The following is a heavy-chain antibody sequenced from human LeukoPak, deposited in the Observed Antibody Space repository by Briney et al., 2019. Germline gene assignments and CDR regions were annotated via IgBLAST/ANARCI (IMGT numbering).Heavy chain of an antibody. D-gene: IGHD6-13*01. CDR1: GGSISSSSYY. J-gene: IGHJ3*02. CDR3: ASLSSWGAFDI. CDR2: IYYSGST. V-gene: IGHV4-39*01. Sequence: SETLSLTCTVSGGSISSSSYYWGWIRQPPGKGLEWIGSIYYSGSTYYNPSLKSRVTISVDTSKNQFSLKLSSVTAADTAVYYCASLSSWGAFDIWGQGTMVTVSS.